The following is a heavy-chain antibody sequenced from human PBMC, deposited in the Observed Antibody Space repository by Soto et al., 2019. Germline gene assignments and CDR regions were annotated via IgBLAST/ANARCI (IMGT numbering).Heavy chain of an antibody. D-gene: IGHD3-16*01. CDR1: GFTFSDYY. CDR2: ISKSGSII. V-gene: IGHV3-11*01. J-gene: IGHJ5*02. CDR3: ARDLSPYSDYYDESTSETWFDP. Sequence: GGSLRLSCAASGFTFSDYYMSWLRQPPGKGLEWVSYISKSGSIIHFADSVKGRFAISRDNAKNTLYLQMSSLRAEDTALYYCARDLSPYSDYYDESTSETWFDPWGQGTLVTVSS.